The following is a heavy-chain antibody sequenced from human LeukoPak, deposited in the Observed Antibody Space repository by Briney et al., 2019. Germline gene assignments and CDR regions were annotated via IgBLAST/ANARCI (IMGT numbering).Heavy chain of an antibody. D-gene: IGHD5-18*01. J-gene: IGHJ4*02. Sequence: SETLSLTCTVSGGSISSYYWSWIRQPPGEGLEWIGYIYYSGSTNYNPSLKSRVTISVDTSKNQFSLKLSSVTAADTAVYYCARGGAYSYGYPLEYWGQGTLVTVSS. CDR3: ARGGAYSYGYPLEY. V-gene: IGHV4-59*01. CDR2: IYYSGST. CDR1: GGSISSYY.